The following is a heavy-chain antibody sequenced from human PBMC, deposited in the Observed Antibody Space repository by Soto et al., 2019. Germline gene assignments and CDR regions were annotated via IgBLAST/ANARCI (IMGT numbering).Heavy chain of an antibody. CDR1: GFTFSSYS. D-gene: IGHD3-22*01. CDR3: ARDARYYYDSSGHIDY. J-gene: IGHJ4*02. Sequence: GESLKTSCAASGFTFSSYSMNWVRQAPGKGLEWVSSISSSSSYIYYADSVKGRFTISRDNAKNSLYLQMNSLRAEDTAVYYCARDARYYYDSSGHIDYWGQGTLVTVSS. V-gene: IGHV3-21*01. CDR2: ISSSSSYI.